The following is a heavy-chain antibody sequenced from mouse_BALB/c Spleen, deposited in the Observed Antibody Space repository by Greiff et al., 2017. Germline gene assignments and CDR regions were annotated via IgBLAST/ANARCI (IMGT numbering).Heavy chain of an antibody. CDR2: IYPGSGST. V-gene: IGHV1S22*01. CDR1: GYTFTSYW. D-gene: IGHD2-1*01. J-gene: IGHJ4*01. Sequence: LQQPGSELVRPGASVKLSCKASGYTFTSYWMHWVKQRPGQGLEWIGNIYPGSGSTNYDEKFKSKATLTVDTSSSTAYMQLSSLTSEDSAVYYCTKGNYEEDAMDYWGQGTSVTVSS. CDR3: TKGNYEEDAMDY.